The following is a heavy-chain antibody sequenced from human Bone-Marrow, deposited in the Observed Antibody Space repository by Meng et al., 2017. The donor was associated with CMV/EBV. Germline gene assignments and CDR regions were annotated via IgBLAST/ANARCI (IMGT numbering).Heavy chain of an antibody. J-gene: IGHJ4*02. Sequence: GESLKISCAASGFTFSSYWMSWVRQAPGKGLEWVANIKQDGSEKYYVDSVKGRFTISRDNAKNSLYLQMNSLRAEDTAVYYCAKERVHYDFWSGHYYFDDWGQGTLVTVSS. CDR1: GFTFSSYW. D-gene: IGHD3-3*01. V-gene: IGHV3-7*04. CDR3: AKERVHYDFWSGHYYFDD. CDR2: IKQDGSEK.